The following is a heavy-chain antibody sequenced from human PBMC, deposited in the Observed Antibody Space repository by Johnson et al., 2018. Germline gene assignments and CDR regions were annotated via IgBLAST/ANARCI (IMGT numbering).Heavy chain of an antibody. CDR3: ARATPLVKARWFGEEDYYYGMDV. D-gene: IGHD3-10*01. CDR1: GFTFSSYD. CDR2: IGTAGDT. J-gene: IGHJ6*02. Sequence: VQLVQSGGGLVQPGGSLRLSCAASGFTFSSYDMHWVRQATGKGLEWVSAIGTAGDTYYPGSVQGRFTISSENAKNSLYLQMNRRRAGDTAVDYCARATPLVKARWFGEEDYYYGMDVWGQGTTVTVSS. V-gene: IGHV3-13*01.